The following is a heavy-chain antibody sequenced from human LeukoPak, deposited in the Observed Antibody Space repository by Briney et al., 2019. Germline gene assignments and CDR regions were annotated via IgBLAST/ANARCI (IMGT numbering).Heavy chain of an antibody. CDR2: INSDGSST. J-gene: IGHJ6*02. CDR1: GPTFSNSW. CDR3: ATDVYYRLDV. V-gene: IGHV3-74*01. Sequence: GGSLRLSCAASGPTFSNSWMHWVRQAPGKGLAWVSRINSDGSSTSYADFLKGRFTISRDNAKNTLYLQMNSLRAEDTSVYYCATDVYYRLDVWGQGTTVTVSS.